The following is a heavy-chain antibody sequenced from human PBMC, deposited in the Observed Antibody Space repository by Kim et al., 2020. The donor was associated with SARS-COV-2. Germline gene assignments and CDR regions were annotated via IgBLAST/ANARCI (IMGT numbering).Heavy chain of an antibody. Sequence: SETLSLTCTVSGGSISSYYWSWIRQPPGKGLEWIGYIYYSGSTNYNPSLKSRVTISVDTSKNQFSLKLSSVTAADTAVYYCARVVMSGGYYDSSGYYENWFDPWGQGTLVTVSS. CDR2: IYYSGST. J-gene: IGHJ5*02. CDR3: ARVVMSGGYYDSSGYYENWFDP. V-gene: IGHV4-59*13. D-gene: IGHD3-22*01. CDR1: GGSISSYY.